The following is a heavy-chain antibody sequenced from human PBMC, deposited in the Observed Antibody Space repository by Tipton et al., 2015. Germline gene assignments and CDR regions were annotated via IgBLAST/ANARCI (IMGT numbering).Heavy chain of an antibody. CDR1: GFTFNNYA. Sequence: SLRLSCAASGFTFNNYAISWVRQAPGKGLEWVSGISGSGRSTYYADSVKGRFTISRDNSKNTLYLQMNSLRAEDTAVYYCAKVMALDTSGYSEFDYWGQGTLVTVSS. D-gene: IGHD3-22*01. V-gene: IGHV3-23*01. CDR3: AKVMALDTSGYSEFDY. CDR2: ISGSGRST. J-gene: IGHJ4*02.